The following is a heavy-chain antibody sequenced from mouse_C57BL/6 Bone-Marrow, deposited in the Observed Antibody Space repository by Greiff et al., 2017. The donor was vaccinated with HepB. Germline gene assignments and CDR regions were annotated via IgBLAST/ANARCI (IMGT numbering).Heavy chain of an antibody. CDR3: TTNTDGYYPAWFAY. D-gene: IGHD2-3*01. V-gene: IGHV14-4*01. CDR2: IDPENGDT. CDR1: GFNIKDDY. J-gene: IGHJ3*01. Sequence: VQLQQSGAELVRPGASVKLSCTASGFNIKDDYMHWVKQRPEQGLEWIGWIDPENGDTEYASKFQGKATITADTSSNTAYLQLSSLTSEDTAVYYCTTNTDGYYPAWFAYWGQGTLVTVSA.